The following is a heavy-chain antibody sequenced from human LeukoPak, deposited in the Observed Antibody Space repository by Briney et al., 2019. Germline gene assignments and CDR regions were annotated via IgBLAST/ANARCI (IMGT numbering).Heavy chain of an antibody. D-gene: IGHD3-9*01. Sequence: ETLSLTCTVSGGSIRSSYYYWGWIRQPPGKGLEWVSVIYRDGTTHYADSVKGRFTISRDNSKNTVYLQMNSLRADDTAVYYCASSPVWGFLTGSLDNWGQGALVSVSS. J-gene: IGHJ4*02. CDR1: GGSIRSSYYY. V-gene: IGHV3-53*01. CDR2: IYRDGTT. CDR3: ASSPVWGFLTGSLDN.